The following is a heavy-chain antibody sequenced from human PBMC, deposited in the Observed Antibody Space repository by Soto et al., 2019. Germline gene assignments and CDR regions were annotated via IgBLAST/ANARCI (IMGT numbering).Heavy chain of an antibody. V-gene: IGHV3-7*01. Sequence: SLRLSCAASGLTFSSYWMSWVRQAPGKGLEWVANIKQDGSEKYYVDSVKGRFTISRDNAKNSLYLQMNSLRAEDTAVYYCARDLGGTSRSKRSAGYYYGMDVWGQGTTVTVSS. J-gene: IGHJ6*02. D-gene: IGHD1-1*01. CDR3: ARDLGGTSRSKRSAGYYYGMDV. CDR2: IKQDGSEK. CDR1: GLTFSSYW.